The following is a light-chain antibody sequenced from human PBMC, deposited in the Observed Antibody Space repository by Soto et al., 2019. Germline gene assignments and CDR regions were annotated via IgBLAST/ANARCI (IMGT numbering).Light chain of an antibody. CDR1: MRDVGAYNL. CDR2: EVR. CDR3: SSYTSQSSLI. J-gene: IGLJ2*01. Sequence: QSALTQPASVSGSPGQSITISCAGTMRDVGAYNLVSWYQQHPGRAPQLIIYEVRIRPSGISFRFSGSKSGNTASLTISGLQAEDEDDYYCSSYTSQSSLIFGGGTKVTVL. V-gene: IGLV2-14*01.